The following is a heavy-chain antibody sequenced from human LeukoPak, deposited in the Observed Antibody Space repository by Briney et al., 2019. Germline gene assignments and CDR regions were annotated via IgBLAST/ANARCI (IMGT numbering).Heavy chain of an antibody. Sequence: GASVKVSCKASGYTFTSYGISWMRQAPGQGLEWMGWISAYNGNTNYARKLQGRVTMTTDTSTSTAYMELRSLRSDDTAVYYCARDQGGSGWYWFDPWGQGTLVTVSS. D-gene: IGHD6-19*01. CDR3: ARDQGGSGWYWFDP. CDR2: ISAYNGNT. CDR1: GYTFTSYG. J-gene: IGHJ5*02. V-gene: IGHV1-18*01.